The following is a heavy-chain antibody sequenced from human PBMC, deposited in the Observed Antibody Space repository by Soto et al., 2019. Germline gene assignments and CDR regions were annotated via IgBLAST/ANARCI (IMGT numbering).Heavy chain of an antibody. D-gene: IGHD3-16*02. J-gene: IGHJ4*02. V-gene: IGHV3-53*01. CDR1: GFSVTGKY. CDR3: ASESFLHGMPGPLDY. Sequence: PGGSLRLSCAASGFSVTGKYMTWVRQGPGKRLEWVSGIYSGGSAYYADSVKGRFTISRDNSKNTLSLQMSSLSAEDTAIYYCASESFLHGMPGPLDYWGQGALVTGSS. CDR2: IYSGGSA.